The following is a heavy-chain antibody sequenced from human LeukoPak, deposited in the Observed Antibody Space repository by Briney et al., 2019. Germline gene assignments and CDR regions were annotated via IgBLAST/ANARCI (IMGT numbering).Heavy chain of an antibody. CDR3: AKSASGYSSSWYCLDY. D-gene: IGHD6-13*01. CDR1: GFTFSSYG. Sequence: GGSLRLSCAASGFTFSSYGMHWVRLAPGKGLEWVAFTRFDGSNKYYADSVKGRFTISRDNSKNTLYLQMNSLTTEDTAVYYCAKSASGYSSSWYCLDYWGQGTLVTVSS. V-gene: IGHV3-30*02. J-gene: IGHJ4*02. CDR2: TRFDGSNK.